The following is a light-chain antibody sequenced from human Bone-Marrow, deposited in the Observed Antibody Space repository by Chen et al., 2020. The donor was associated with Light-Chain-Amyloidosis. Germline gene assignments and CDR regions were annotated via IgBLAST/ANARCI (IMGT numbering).Light chain of an antibody. Sequence: SSVLPPPPSLSVSPGQTAPIACGGNNIGSTSVHWYQQTPGRAPPLVVYDDSDRPSGIPERLSGSNSGNTATRAISRVEAGDEADYYCQVWDRSSDRPVFGGGTKLTVL. CDR3: QVWDRSSDRPV. J-gene: IGLJ3*02. V-gene: IGLV3-21*02. CDR2: DDS. CDR1: NIGSTS.